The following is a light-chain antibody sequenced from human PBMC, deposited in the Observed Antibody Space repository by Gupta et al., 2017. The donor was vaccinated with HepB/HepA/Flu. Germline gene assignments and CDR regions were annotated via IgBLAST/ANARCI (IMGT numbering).Light chain of an antibody. CDR2: AAS. V-gene: IGKV3-20*01. CDR3: QYYDSSPLVT. Sequence: EIVLTQSPGTLSLSPGERATLSCRASQSVVSSFLAWYQQKPDQAPRLLMYAASSRATGIPDRLSGSGSGTDFTLTISRLEPEDFAVYYCQYYDSSPLVTFGGGTKVEI. CDR1: QSVVSSF. J-gene: IGKJ4*01.